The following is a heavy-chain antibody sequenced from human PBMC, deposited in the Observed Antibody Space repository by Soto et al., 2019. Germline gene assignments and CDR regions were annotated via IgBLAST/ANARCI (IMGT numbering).Heavy chain of an antibody. CDR3: AKTYYYDSSGYYLNYYFDY. Sequence: GGSLRLSCAASGFTFSSYGMHWVRQAPGKGLEWVAVISYDGSNKYYADSVKGRFTISRDNSKNTLYLQMNSLRAEDTAVYYCAKTYYYDSSGYYLNYYFDYWGQGTLVTVSS. J-gene: IGHJ4*02. V-gene: IGHV3-30*18. CDR2: ISYDGSNK. CDR1: GFTFSSYG. D-gene: IGHD3-22*01.